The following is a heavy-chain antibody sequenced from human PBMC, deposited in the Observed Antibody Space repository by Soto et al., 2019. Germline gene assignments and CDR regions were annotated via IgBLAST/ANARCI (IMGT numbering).Heavy chain of an antibody. J-gene: IGHJ4*02. CDR3: ARGGWNDPFDS. CDR2: AYYSGST. D-gene: IGHD1-1*01. Sequence: QLQLQESGPGLVKPSETLSLTCTVSGGSITSGRYYWGWIRQPPGKGLEWIGSAYYSGSTYYNPSLKSRVTISVDTSKNQFSLKLSSVTAADTAVYYCARGGWNDPFDSWGQGTLVTVFS. V-gene: IGHV4-39*01. CDR1: GGSITSGRYY.